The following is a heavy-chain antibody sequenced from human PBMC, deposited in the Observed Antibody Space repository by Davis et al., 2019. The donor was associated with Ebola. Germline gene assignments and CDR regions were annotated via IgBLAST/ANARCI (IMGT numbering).Heavy chain of an antibody. J-gene: IGHJ6*02. CDR1: GGSISSSSYY. CDR3: ARDETDYGMDV. V-gene: IGHV4-61*01. Sequence: PGGSLRLSCTVSGGSISSSSYYWGWIRQPPGKGLEWIGYIYYSGSTNYNPSLKSRVTISVDTSKNQFSLKLSSVTAADTAVYYCARDETDYGMDVWGQGTTVTVSS. CDR2: IYYSGST.